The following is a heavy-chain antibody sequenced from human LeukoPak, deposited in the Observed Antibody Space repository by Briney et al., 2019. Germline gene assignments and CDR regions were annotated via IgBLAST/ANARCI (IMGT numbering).Heavy chain of an antibody. CDR3: ARNPTTTVVTLNWFDP. CDR2: IWYDGSNK. J-gene: IGHJ5*02. V-gene: IGHV3-33*01. D-gene: IGHD4-23*01. CDR1: GFTFSSYG. Sequence: GGSLRLSCAASGFTFSSYGMHWVRQAPGKGLEWVALIWYDGSNKYYADSVKGRFTISRDNSKNTLYLQMNSLRAEDTAVYYCARNPTTTVVTLNWFDPWGQGTLVTVSS.